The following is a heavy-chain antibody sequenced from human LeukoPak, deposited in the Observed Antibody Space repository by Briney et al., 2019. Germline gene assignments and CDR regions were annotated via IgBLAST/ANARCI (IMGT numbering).Heavy chain of an antibody. D-gene: IGHD3-16*02. CDR3: ARGRGMITFGGVIGASDY. CDR1: GGSFSGYY. Sequence: SETLSLTCAVYGGSFSGYYWSWIRQPPGKGLEWIGEINHSGSTNYNPSLKSRVTISVDTSKNRFSLKLSSVTAADTAVYYCARGRGMITFGGVIGASDYWGQGTLVTVSS. CDR2: INHSGST. J-gene: IGHJ4*02. V-gene: IGHV4-34*01.